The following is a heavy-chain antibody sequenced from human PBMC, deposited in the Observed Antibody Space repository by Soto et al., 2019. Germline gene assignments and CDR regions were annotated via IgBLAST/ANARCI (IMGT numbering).Heavy chain of an antibody. Sequence: EVQLVESGGGLVQPGGSLRLSCAASGFNLGSYWMHWVRQAPGKGLVWVSRINDYGTTINYAESVEGRFTISRDDAKSDVYLQMNNLRAEDTAVYYCARGGLEPFDYLGQGALVTVSS. CDR3: ARGGLEPFDY. J-gene: IGHJ4*02. CDR2: INDYGTTI. V-gene: IGHV3-74*01. D-gene: IGHD1-1*01. CDR1: GFNLGSYW.